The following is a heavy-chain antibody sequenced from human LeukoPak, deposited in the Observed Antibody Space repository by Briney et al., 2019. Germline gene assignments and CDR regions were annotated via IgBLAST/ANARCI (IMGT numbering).Heavy chain of an antibody. CDR3: ARLSSGWFRDVDFDY. CDR1: GYTFTGYY. CDR2: INPNSGGT. Sequence: ASVKVSCKAPGYTFTGYYMHWVRQAPGQGLEWMGWINPNSGGTNYAQKFQGRVTMTRDTSISTAYMELSRLRSDDTAMYYCARLSSGWFRDVDFDYWGQGTLVTVSS. V-gene: IGHV1-2*02. J-gene: IGHJ4*02. D-gene: IGHD6-19*01.